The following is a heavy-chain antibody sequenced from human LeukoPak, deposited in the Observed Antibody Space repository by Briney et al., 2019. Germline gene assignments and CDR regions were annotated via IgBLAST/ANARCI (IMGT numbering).Heavy chain of an antibody. V-gene: IGHV3-48*03. CDR3: ARDTLNGPFVISLDY. D-gene: IGHD3-9*01. CDR1: GFTLSTHE. J-gene: IGHJ4*02. Sequence: PGGSLRLSCAASGFTLSTHEMNWVRQAPGKGLEWVSHISSGGNVEYYLDSVRGRFTMSRDNARSLLFLQMNSLRDEDTGVYYCARDTLNGPFVISLDYWGQGALVTVSS. CDR2: ISSGGNVE.